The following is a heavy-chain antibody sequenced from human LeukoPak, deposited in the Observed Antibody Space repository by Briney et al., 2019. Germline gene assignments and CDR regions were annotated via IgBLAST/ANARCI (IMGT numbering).Heavy chain of an antibody. D-gene: IGHD2-8*01. CDR1: GFTFSTYW. V-gene: IGHV3-74*01. J-gene: IGHJ4*02. CDR3: ARDYDGVRDHW. Sequence: GGSLRLSCAASGFTFSTYWMHWVRQAPGKGLVWVSRINSDGSSTSYADSVKGRFTISRDNAKNSLYLQMSYLRAEDSAVYYCARDYDGVRDHWWGQGTLVTVSS. CDR2: INSDGSST.